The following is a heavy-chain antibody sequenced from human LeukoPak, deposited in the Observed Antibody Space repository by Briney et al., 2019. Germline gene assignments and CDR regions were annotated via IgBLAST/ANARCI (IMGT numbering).Heavy chain of an antibody. V-gene: IGHV3-48*02. CDR3: ARDRGYDFWSGYYGFDY. D-gene: IGHD3-3*01. CDR2: ISSSSSTI. J-gene: IGHJ4*02. Sequence: GGSLRLSCAASXXTFSSYSMNWVRQAPGKGLEWVPYISSSSSTIYYADSVKGRFTISRDNAKNSLYLQMNSLRDEDTAVYYCARDRGYDFWSGYYGFDYRGQGTLVTVSS. CDR1: XXTFSSYS.